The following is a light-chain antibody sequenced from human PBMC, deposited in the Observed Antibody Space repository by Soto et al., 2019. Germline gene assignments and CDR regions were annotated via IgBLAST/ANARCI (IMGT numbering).Light chain of an antibody. CDR2: GAS. Sequence: EIVLTPSPGTLSLSPGERATLSCRASQSVSSSSYLAWYQQKPGQAPRLLIYGASSRATGIPDRFSGSGSATDVTLTISRLEPEDLAVYYCRQYGNPPSYTFGQGTKLEIQ. CDR1: QSVSSSSY. J-gene: IGKJ2*01. CDR3: RQYGNPPSYT. V-gene: IGKV3-20*01.